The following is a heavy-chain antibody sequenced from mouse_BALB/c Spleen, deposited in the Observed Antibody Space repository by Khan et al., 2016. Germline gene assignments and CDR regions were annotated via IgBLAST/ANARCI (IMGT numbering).Heavy chain of an antibody. CDR2: ISYSGST. CDR1: GYSITSDYA. D-gene: IGHD4-1*01. Sequence: EVQLQESGPGLVKPSQSLSLTCTVTGYSITSDYAWNWIRQFPGNKLEWMGYISYSGSTSYNPSLKSRISITRDTSKNQIFLRLNSVTTEDTATDYCAGELGWLAYWGQGTLVTVSA. CDR3: AGELGWLAY. J-gene: IGHJ3*01. V-gene: IGHV3-2*02.